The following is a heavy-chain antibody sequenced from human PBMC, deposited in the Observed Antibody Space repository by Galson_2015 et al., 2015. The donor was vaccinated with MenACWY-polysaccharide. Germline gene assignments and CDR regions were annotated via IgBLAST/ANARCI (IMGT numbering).Heavy chain of an antibody. CDR2: IYPDDFDT. V-gene: IGHV5-51*01. Sequence: QSGAEVKKPGDSLAISCTSSGYTCAIYWIGWVRQMPGKGLEWMATIYPDDFDTRYNPSIQGQVSISADKSITTAYLQWSSLKASDIAMYYCVRQVGPLKLNGDYDYWGQGTLVTVSS. D-gene: IGHD4-17*01. CDR3: VRQVGPLKLNGDYDY. J-gene: IGHJ4*02. CDR1: GYTCAIYW.